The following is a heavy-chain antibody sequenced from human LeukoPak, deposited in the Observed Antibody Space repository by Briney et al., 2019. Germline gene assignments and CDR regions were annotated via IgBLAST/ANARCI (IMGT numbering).Heavy chain of an antibody. V-gene: IGHV3-11*04. CDR1: GFTFSDYY. CDR2: ISSSGSTI. J-gene: IGHJ4*02. Sequence: GGSLRLSCAASGFTFSDYYMSWIRQAPGKGLEWVSYISSSGSTIYYADSVKGRFTISRDNAKNSLYLQMNSLRAEDTAVYYCARDLKDGYRYFDYWGQGTLVTVSS. D-gene: IGHD5-24*01. CDR3: ARDLKDGYRYFDY.